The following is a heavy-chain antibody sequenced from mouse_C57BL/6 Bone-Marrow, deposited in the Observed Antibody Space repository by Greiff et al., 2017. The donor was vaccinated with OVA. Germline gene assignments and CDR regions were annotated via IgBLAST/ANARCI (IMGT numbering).Heavy chain of an antibody. CDR3: ARGSGYPNYFDY. Sequence: QVQLKESGAELARPGASVKLSCKASGYTFTSYGISWVKQRTGQGLEWIGEIYPRSGNTYYNEKFKGKATLTADKSSSTAYMELRSLTSGDSAVYFCARGSGYPNYFDYWGQGTTLTVSS. D-gene: IGHD3-2*02. V-gene: IGHV1-81*01. J-gene: IGHJ2*01. CDR2: IYPRSGNT. CDR1: GYTFTSYG.